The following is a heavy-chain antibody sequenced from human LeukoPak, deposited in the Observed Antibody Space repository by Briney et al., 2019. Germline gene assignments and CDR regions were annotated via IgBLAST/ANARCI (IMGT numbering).Heavy chain of an antibody. V-gene: IGHV3-23*01. CDR2: INGNGYNT. Sequence: GGSLTLSCAASDFTLSNYAMSWFRQAPGKGLEWVSSINGNGYNTYYADSVKDRFTISGDSSTNTLNLQMHSLRAEYTAVYYCAKGVRLWFAFYFDFWGQGTLVTVSS. D-gene: IGHD3-10*01. CDR3: AKGVRLWFAFYFDF. J-gene: IGHJ4*02. CDR1: DFTLSNYA.